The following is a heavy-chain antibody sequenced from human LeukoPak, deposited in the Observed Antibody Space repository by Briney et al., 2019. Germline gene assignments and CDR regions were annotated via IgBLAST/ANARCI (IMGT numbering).Heavy chain of an antibody. D-gene: IGHD3-9*01. CDR1: GSTFTGAY. Sequence: ASVKVSCKPSGSTFTGAYMHWVRQAPGQGLEWMGWINPNSGETKFAQKFQGRVTMTRDTSISTVYKDLGGLRSDDTAVYYCARVLFNSGYDYWGQGSLVTVPS. CDR3: ARVLFNSGYDY. CDR2: INPNSGET. V-gene: IGHV1-2*02. J-gene: IGHJ4*02.